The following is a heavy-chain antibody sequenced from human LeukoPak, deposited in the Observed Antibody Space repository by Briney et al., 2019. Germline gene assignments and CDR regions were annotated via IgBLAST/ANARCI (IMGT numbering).Heavy chain of an antibody. V-gene: IGHV4-4*07. CDR3: ARARDIVVVPAAIRGSGYYYMDV. J-gene: IGHJ6*03. Sequence: PSETLSLTCTVSGGSISSYYWSWIRQPAGKGLEWIGRIYTSGSTNYNPSLKRRVTMSVDTSKNQFSLKLRSVTAADTAVYYCARARDIVVVPAAIRGSGYYYMDVWGKGTTVTVSS. CDR1: GGSISSYY. CDR2: IYTSGST. D-gene: IGHD2-2*02.